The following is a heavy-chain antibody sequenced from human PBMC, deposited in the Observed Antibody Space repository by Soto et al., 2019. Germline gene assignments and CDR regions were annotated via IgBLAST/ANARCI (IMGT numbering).Heavy chain of an antibody. Sequence: EVQLVESGGGLVQPGGSLRLSCAASGFTFSSYWMTWVRQAPGKRLECVANIKQDGSDKYYVDSVKGRFTISRDNAKNSLYLQMNSLRVEDTAVYYCARQTRAPESWGQGTLVTVSS. V-gene: IGHV3-7*03. CDR2: IKQDGSDK. CDR3: ARQTRAPES. J-gene: IGHJ4*02. CDR1: GFTFSSYW. D-gene: IGHD3-10*01.